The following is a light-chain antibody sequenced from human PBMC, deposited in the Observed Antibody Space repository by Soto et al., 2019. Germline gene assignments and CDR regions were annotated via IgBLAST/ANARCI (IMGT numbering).Light chain of an antibody. CDR1: QSISSY. CDR2: PAS. V-gene: IGKV1-39*01. Sequence: DIQMTQSPSSLSASVGDRVTITCRASQSISSYLNWYQQKPGKAPKLLIYPASSLQSGVPSRFSGSGSGTDFSLTNSSRQPEDFATYYCQQSYSTPTWTFGQGTKVEIK. J-gene: IGKJ1*01. CDR3: QQSYSTPTWT.